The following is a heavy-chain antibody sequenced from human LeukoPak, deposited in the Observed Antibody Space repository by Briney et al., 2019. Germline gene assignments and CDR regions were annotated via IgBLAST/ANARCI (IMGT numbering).Heavy chain of an antibody. CDR1: GFTFSNYA. J-gene: IGHJ3*02. CDR3: ARAKRNGFDI. Sequence: GGSLRLSCAASGFTFSNYAMRWVRQAPGKGLEWVSGISGSGDSTYYADSVKGRFTISRDNAKNTLYLQMNSLRAEDTAVYYCARAKRNGFDIWGQGTMVTVSS. V-gene: IGHV3-23*01. CDR2: ISGSGDST.